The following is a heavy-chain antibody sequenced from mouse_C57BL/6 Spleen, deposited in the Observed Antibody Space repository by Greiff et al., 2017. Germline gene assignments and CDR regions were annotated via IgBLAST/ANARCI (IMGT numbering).Heavy chain of an antibody. CDR2: IRNKANGYTT. Sequence: EVTLVESGGGLVQPGGSLSLSCAASGFTFTDYYMSWVRQPPGKALEWLGFIRNKANGYTTENSASVKGRFTISRDNSQSILYLQMNALRAEDSATYYCARSLYGTSFSFAYWGQGTLVTVSA. D-gene: IGHD2-1*01. CDR3: ARSLYGTSFSFAY. V-gene: IGHV7-3*01. J-gene: IGHJ3*01. CDR1: GFTFTDYY.